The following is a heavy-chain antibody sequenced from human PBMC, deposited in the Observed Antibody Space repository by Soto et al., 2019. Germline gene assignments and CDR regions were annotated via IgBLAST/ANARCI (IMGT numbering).Heavy chain of an antibody. Sequence: ASVKVSCKASGYTFTNYGVTWARQAPGQGLEWMGWISAYNGNTNYAQKLQGRVTLTTDTSTSTAYMELRDLRSDDTAVYYCARGSRMGPVVVAATTWGQGTLVTVSS. J-gene: IGHJ5*02. CDR3: ARGSRMGPVVVAATT. CDR1: GYTFTNYG. CDR2: ISAYNGNT. V-gene: IGHV1-18*01. D-gene: IGHD2-15*01.